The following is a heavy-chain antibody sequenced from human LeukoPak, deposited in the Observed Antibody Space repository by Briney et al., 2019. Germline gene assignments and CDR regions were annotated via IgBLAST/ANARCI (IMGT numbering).Heavy chain of an antibody. J-gene: IGHJ4*02. V-gene: IGHV1-69*04. CDR2: IIPILGIA. Sequence: GASVKVSCKASGGTFSSYAISWVREAPGQGLEWMGRIIPILGIANYAQKFQGRVTITADKSTSTAYMELSSLRSEDTAVYYCARVGGGDFRFDYWGQGTLVTVSS. CDR3: ARVGGGDFRFDY. CDR1: GGTFSSYA. D-gene: IGHD2-21*02.